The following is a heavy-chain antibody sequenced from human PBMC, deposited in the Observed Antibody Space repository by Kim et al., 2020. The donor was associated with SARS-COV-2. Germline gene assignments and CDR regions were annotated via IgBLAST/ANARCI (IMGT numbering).Heavy chain of an antibody. V-gene: IGHV1-46*01. CDR1: GYTFTSYY. CDR2: INPSGGST. D-gene: IGHD6-13*01. CDR3: ARARLIAAAGTAYAFDI. Sequence: ASVKVSCKASGYTFTSYYMHWVRPAPGQGLEWMGIINPSGGSTSYAQKFQGRVTMTRDTSTSTVYMELSSLRSEDTAVYYCARARLIAAAGTAYAFDIWGQGTMVTVSS. J-gene: IGHJ3*02.